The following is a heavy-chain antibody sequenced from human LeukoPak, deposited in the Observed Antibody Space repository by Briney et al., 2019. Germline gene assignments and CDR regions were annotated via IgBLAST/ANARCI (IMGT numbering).Heavy chain of an antibody. D-gene: IGHD6-19*01. V-gene: IGHV1-69*05. J-gene: IGHJ4*02. CDR2: IIPIFGTA. CDR3: ARDSSGWFFDY. Sequence: SVKVSCKASGGTFSSYAISWVRQAPGQGLEWMGGIIPIFGTANHAQKLQGRVTMTTDTSTSTAYMELRSLRSDDTAVYYCARDSSGWFFDYWGQGTLVTVSS. CDR1: GGTFSSYA.